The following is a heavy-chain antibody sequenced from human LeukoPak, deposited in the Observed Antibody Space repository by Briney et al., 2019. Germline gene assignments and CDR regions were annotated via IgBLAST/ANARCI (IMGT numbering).Heavy chain of an antibody. CDR1: GGSISSYY. CDR3: ARGSNLAGYYFDY. V-gene: IGHV4-59*01. CDR2: IYYSGST. Sequence: SETLSLTCTVSGGSISSYYWSWIRQPPGKGLEWIRYIYYSGSTNYNPSLKSRVTISVDTSKNQFSLKLSSVTAADTAVYYCARGSNLAGYYFDYWGQGTLVTVSS. J-gene: IGHJ4*02. D-gene: IGHD6-13*01.